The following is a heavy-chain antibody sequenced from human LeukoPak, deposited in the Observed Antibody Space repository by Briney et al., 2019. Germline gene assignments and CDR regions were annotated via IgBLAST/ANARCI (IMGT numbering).Heavy chain of an antibody. CDR2: INPSGGST. CDR3: ARDRASNDYGDQGYFDY. V-gene: IGHV1-46*01. Sequence: GASVKVSCKASGYTFTSYYMHWVRQAPGQGLEWMGIINPSGGSTSYAQKFQGRVTMTRDTSTSTVYMELSSLRSEDTAVYYCARDRASNDYGDQGYFDYWGQGTLVTVSS. J-gene: IGHJ4*02. D-gene: IGHD4-17*01. CDR1: GYTFTSYY.